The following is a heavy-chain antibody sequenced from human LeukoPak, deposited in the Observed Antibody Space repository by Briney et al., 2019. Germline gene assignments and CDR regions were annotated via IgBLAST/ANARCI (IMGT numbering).Heavy chain of an antibody. Sequence: PGGSLRLSCAASGFIFSNAWMTWVRQAPGKGPEWVGRIRGKTDGGTTDYAAPVKGRFTISEDDSKNTLYLQMTSLKTEDTAVYYCILAAAGPAYWGQGTLVTVSS. D-gene: IGHD6-13*01. V-gene: IGHV3-15*01. CDR1: GFIFSNAW. CDR3: ILAAAGPAY. CDR2: IRGKTDGGTT. J-gene: IGHJ4*02.